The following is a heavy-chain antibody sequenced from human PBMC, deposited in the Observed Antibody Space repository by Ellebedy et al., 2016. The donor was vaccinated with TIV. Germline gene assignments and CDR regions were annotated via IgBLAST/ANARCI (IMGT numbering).Heavy chain of an antibody. CDR3: ARDNGSSPDY. D-gene: IGHD2-8*01. V-gene: IGHV3-30*04. CDR1: GFTFRIYV. Sequence: PGGSLRLSCAASGFTFRIYVMHWVRQAPGKGLEWVAIMSNDGNTKYHADSVKGRFTISRDNSKSSLYLQMNSLRVEDTALYYCARDNGSSPDYWGQGTLVTVSS. CDR2: MSNDGNTK. J-gene: IGHJ4*02.